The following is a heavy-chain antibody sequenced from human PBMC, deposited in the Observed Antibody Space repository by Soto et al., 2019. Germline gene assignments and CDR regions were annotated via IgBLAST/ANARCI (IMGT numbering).Heavy chain of an antibody. CDR3: ARAGGRNFYYGMDV. Sequence: ASVKVSCKTSGYIFSTYGISWVRQAPGQGLEWMGWISAYNGNTNYAQNLQGRVTMTTDTSTSTAYMELRSLRSDDTAVYYCARAGGRNFYYGMDVWGQGTTVTVSS. D-gene: IGHD2-8*02. V-gene: IGHV1-18*01. J-gene: IGHJ6*02. CDR2: ISAYNGNT. CDR1: GYIFSTYG.